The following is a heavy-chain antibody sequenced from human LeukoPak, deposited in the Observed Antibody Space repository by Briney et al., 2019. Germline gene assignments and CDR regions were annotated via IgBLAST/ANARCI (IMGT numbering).Heavy chain of an antibody. CDR2: INHSGST. Sequence: PSETLSLTCAVYGGSFSGYYWRWIRQPPGKGLEWIGEINHSGSTNYNPSLKSRVTISVDTSKNQFSLKLSSVTAADTAVYYCASYVDTAMVTPPPWGQGTLVTVSS. V-gene: IGHV4-34*01. J-gene: IGHJ5*02. CDR3: ASYVDTAMVTPPP. CDR1: GGSFSGYY. D-gene: IGHD5-18*01.